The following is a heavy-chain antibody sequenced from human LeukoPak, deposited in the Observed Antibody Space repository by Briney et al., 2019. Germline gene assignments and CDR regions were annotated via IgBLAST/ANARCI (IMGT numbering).Heavy chain of an antibody. Sequence: GRSLRLSCAASGFTFRSYGMHWVRQAPGKGLEWVAVISDNGSNKYYADSVKGRFTISRDNSRNTVFLQMNSLRAEDTAVYYCTGVAIFGVVRYYYYGMDVWGQGTTVTVSS. CDR3: TGVAIFGVVRYYYYGMDV. D-gene: IGHD3-3*01. V-gene: IGHV3-30*03. CDR1: GFTFRSYG. J-gene: IGHJ6*02. CDR2: ISDNGSNK.